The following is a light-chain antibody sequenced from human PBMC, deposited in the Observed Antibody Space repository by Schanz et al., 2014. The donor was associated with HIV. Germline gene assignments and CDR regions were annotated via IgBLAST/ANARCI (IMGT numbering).Light chain of an antibody. Sequence: DIQMTQSPSSLSASVGDRVTITCRASQSISSYLNWYQQKPGKAPKLLIYAASSLQSGVPSRFSGSGSGTEFTLTISSLQPEDFGTYYCQQGDYFPLTFGGGTKVEIK. V-gene: IGKV1-39*01. CDR1: QSISSY. J-gene: IGKJ4*01. CDR2: AAS. CDR3: QQGDYFPLT.